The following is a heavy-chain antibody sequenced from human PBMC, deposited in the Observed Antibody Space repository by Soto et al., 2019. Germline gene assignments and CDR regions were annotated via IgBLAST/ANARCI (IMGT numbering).Heavy chain of an antibody. J-gene: IGHJ4*02. CDR3: AKNSDYYDSSGYYGY. CDR1: GFTVSVYA. D-gene: IGHD3-22*01. V-gene: IGHV3-23*01. Sequence: PIHSFAASGFTVSVYAMIWVRPAPGKGLEWVSAISGSGGSTYYADSVKGRFTISRDNSKNTLYLQMNSLRAEDTAVYYCAKNSDYYDSSGYYGYWGQGTLVTV. CDR2: ISGSGGST.